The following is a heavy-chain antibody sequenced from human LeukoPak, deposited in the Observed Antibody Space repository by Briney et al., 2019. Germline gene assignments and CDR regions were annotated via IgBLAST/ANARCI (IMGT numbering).Heavy chain of an antibody. J-gene: IGHJ4*02. D-gene: IGHD3-22*01. CDR2: LNPNSGGT. CDR3: ARGPYYYDSSGYSDY. V-gene: IGHV1-2*02. CDR1: GSTFTGYS. Sequence: ASVKVSCNASGSTFTGYSMHWVRQAPGQGLENMRCLNPNSGGTNDAQKFQGRVTMTRDTSISTAYMELSRLRSDDTAVYYCARGPYYYDSSGYSDYWGQGTLVTVSS.